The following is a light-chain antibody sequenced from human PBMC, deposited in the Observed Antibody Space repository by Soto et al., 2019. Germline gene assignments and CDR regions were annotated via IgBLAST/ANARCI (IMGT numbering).Light chain of an antibody. CDR3: QYYDSSLSGWV. J-gene: IGLJ3*02. Sequence: QSVLTQPPSVSGAPGQRVTISCTGSSSNIGAGYDVHWYQQLPGTAPKLLIYGNSNRPSGVPDRFSGSKSGTSASLAITGPQAEHEADYYCQYYDSSLSGWVFGGGTKVTVL. CDR2: GNS. V-gene: IGLV1-40*01. CDR1: SSNIGAGYD.